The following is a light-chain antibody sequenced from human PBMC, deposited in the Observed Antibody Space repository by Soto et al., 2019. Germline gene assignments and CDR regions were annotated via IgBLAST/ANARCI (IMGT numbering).Light chain of an antibody. CDR3: QQYNSYSQT. J-gene: IGKJ2*01. CDR2: KAS. V-gene: IGKV1-5*03. CDR1: QSISSW. Sequence: DIQMTQSPSTLSASAGDRVTITCRASQSISSWLAWYQQKPGKAPKLLIYKASSLESGVPSRFSGSGSGTEFTLTISSLQPDDFATYYCQQYNSYSQTFGQGTKLEIK.